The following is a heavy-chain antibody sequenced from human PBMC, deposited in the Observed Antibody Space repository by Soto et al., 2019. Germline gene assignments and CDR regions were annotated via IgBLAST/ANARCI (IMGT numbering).Heavy chain of an antibody. J-gene: IGHJ4*02. CDR1: GFTFSSYG. Sequence: SLRLSCAASGFTFSSYGMHWVRQAPGKGLEWVAVIWYDGSNKYYADSVKGRFTISRDNSKNTLYLQMNSLRAEDTAVYYCARSGRDYYFDYWGQGTLVTVSS. V-gene: IGHV3-33*01. CDR2: IWYDGSNK. CDR3: ARSGRDYYFDY.